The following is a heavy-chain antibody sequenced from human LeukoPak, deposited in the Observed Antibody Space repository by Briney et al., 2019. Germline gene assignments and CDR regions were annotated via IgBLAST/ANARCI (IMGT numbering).Heavy chain of an antibody. Sequence: SGGSLKLSCAASGFTFRTYSMNWVRQAPGKGLEWISSVSSSGDYIYYADSMKGRFTVSRDNAKNSLHLQMSGLRAEDTAVYYCARTNDFWSGHFDYWGQGTLVTVSS. D-gene: IGHD3-3*01. V-gene: IGHV3-21*01. CDR1: GFTFRTYS. CDR3: ARTNDFWSGHFDY. CDR2: VSSSGDYI. J-gene: IGHJ4*02.